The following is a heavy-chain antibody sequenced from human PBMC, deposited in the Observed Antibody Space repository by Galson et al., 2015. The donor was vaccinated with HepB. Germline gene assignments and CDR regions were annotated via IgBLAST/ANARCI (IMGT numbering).Heavy chain of an antibody. CDR3: AKWGRKEGFVVVVAAKGWYFDY. D-gene: IGHD2-15*01. Sequence: SLRLSCAASGFTFDDYAMHWVRQAPGKGLEWVSGISWNSGSIGYADSVKGRFTISRDNAKNSLYLQMNSLRAEDTALYYCAKWGRKEGFVVVVAAKGWYFDYWGQGTLVTVSS. J-gene: IGHJ4*02. CDR2: ISWNSGSI. V-gene: IGHV3-9*01. CDR1: GFTFDDYA.